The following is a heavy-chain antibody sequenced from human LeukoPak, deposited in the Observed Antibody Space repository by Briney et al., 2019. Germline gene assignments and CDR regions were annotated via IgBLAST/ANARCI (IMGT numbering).Heavy chain of an antibody. J-gene: IGHJ4*02. V-gene: IGHV3-53*01. CDR3: ARELSVAGIVDY. Sequence: GGSLRLSCAASGFTVSSNYMSWVRQAPGKGLEWVSVIYSGGSTYYADSVKGRFTISRDNAKNSLYLQMNSLRAEDTAVYYCARELSVAGIVDYWGQGTLVTVSS. CDR2: IYSGGST. CDR1: GFTVSSNY. D-gene: IGHD6-19*01.